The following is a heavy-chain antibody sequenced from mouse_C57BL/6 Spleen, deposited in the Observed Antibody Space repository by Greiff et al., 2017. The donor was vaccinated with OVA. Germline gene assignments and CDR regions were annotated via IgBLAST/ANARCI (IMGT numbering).Heavy chain of an antibody. J-gene: IGHJ4*01. D-gene: IGHD2-12*01. Sequence: VQLQQSVAELVRPGASVKLSCTASGFNIKNTSMHWVKQRPEQGLEWIGRIDPANGNTKYAPKFQGKATITADTSSNTAYLQLSSLTSEDTAIYCCASDYTYAMDYWGQGTSVTVSS. V-gene: IGHV14-3*01. CDR1: GFNIKNTS. CDR2: IDPANGNT. CDR3: ASDYTYAMDY.